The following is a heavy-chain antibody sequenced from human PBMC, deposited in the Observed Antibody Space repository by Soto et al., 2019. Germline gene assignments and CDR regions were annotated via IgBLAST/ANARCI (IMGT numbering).Heavy chain of an antibody. CDR1: GFTFSSYA. Sequence: GGSLRLSCAASGFTFSSYAMSWVRQAPGKGLEWVSAISGSGGSTYYADSVKGRFTISRDNSKNTLYLQMNSLRAEDTAVYDCAKDRTGRDYDYVWGSYRRRNVGGMDVWGQGTTVTVSS. CDR2: ISGSGGST. V-gene: IGHV3-23*01. J-gene: IGHJ6*02. CDR3: AKDRTGRDYDYVWGSYRRRNVGGMDV. D-gene: IGHD3-16*02.